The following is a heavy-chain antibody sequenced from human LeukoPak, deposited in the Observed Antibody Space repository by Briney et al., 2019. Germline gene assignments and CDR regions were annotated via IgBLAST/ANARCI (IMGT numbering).Heavy chain of an antibody. J-gene: IGHJ4*02. Sequence: SETLSLTCAVYGGTFSGYYWSWIRQPPGKGLEWIGEINHSGSTNYNPSLKSRVTISVDTSKNQFSLKLSSVTAADTAVYYCARPRGFGAFDYWGQGTLVTVSS. CDR1: GGTFSGYY. D-gene: IGHD3-10*01. CDR2: INHSGST. V-gene: IGHV4-34*08. CDR3: ARPRGFGAFDY.